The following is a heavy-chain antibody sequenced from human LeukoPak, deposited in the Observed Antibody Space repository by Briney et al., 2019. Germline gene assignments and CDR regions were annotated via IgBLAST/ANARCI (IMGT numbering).Heavy chain of an antibody. D-gene: IGHD6-6*01. V-gene: IGHV5-10-1*01. CDR2: IDHSDSYT. Sequence: GESLKISSKGSGYGFTSYWISWVRPMPGKGLEWMGRIDHSDSYTNYSPSFQGHVTISADKSISTAYLQWSSLKASDTAMYYCAREAARFRWFDPWGQGTLVTVPS. CDR3: AREAARFRWFDP. CDR1: GYGFTSYW. J-gene: IGHJ5*02.